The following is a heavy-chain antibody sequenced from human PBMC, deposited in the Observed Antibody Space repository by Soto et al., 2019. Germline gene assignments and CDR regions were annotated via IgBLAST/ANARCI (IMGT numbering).Heavy chain of an antibody. CDR3: ARDRDIVGATRELDY. CDR1: GYTFTSNA. J-gene: IGHJ4*02. D-gene: IGHD1-26*01. V-gene: IGHV1-3*01. CDR2: INAGNGNT. Sequence: GASVKVSCKASGYTFTSNAIHWVRQAPGQSLEWMGWINAGNGNTKYSQKFQGRVTITRDTSASTTYMELSSLSSEDTAVYYCARDRDIVGATRELDYWGQGTLVTVSS.